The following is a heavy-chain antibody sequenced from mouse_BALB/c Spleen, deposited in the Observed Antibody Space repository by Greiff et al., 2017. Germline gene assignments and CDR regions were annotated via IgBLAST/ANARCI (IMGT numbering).Heavy chain of an antibody. CDR3: ARDYGYDWYFDV. J-gene: IGHJ1*01. Sequence: EVKLVESGGGLVQPGGSLKLSCAASGFTFSSYGMSWVRQTPDKRLELVATINSNGGSTYYPDSVKGRFTISRDNAKNTLYLQMSSLRSEDTAMYYCARDYGYDWYFDVWGAGTTVTVSS. CDR1: GFTFSSYG. CDR2: INSNGGST. V-gene: IGHV5-6-3*01. D-gene: IGHD2-2*01.